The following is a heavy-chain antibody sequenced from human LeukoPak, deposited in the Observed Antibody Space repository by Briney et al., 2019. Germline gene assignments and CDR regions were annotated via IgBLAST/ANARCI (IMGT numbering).Heavy chain of an antibody. CDR2: ISSGATTT. CDR3: ATGARGKN. V-gene: IGHV3-48*03. CDR1: GFTFSTYE. Sequence: GGSLRLSCAASGFTFSTYEMNWVRQAPVKGLEWVSYISSGATTTKYADSVKGRFTISRDDAKNSVYVQMNSLRPEDTAVYYCATGARGKNWGQGTLVTVPS. J-gene: IGHJ4*02.